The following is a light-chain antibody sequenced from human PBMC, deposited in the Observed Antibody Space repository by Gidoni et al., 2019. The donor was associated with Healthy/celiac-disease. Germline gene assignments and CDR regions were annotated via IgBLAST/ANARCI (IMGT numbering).Light chain of an antibody. V-gene: IGLV3-1*01. CDR1: KLGDKY. CDR2: QDS. CDR3: QAWDSSTVV. J-gene: IGLJ2*01. Sequence: SYELTQPPSVSVSPGQTASSTCPGDKLGDKYACWYPQKPGQSPVLVIYQDSKRPSGIPERFSCSNSGNTATLAISGSQAMDEADYYCQAWDSSTVVFGGGTKLTVL.